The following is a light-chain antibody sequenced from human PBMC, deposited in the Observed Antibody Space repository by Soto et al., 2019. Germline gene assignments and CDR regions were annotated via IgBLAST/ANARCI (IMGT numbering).Light chain of an antibody. V-gene: IGLV2-14*01. CDR2: DVT. Sequence: QSALTQPASVSGSPGQSITISCTGTSTDVGAYNYVSWYQQNPGNAPKLVIFDVTNRPSEVSDRFSGSKSGNTASLTISGLQFEDEADYYCSSYRGTSTPVFGGGTKLTVL. CDR3: SSYRGTSTPV. J-gene: IGLJ2*01. CDR1: STDVGAYNY.